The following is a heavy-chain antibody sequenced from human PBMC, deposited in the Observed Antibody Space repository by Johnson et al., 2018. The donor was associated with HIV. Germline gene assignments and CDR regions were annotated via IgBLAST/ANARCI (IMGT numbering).Heavy chain of an antibody. CDR1: GFTFDHYA. D-gene: IGHD4-23*01. CDR2: LTWNSDTT. V-gene: IGHV3-9*01. Sequence: VQVVESGGGLVQPGRSLRLSCVASGFTFDHYAMHWVRQPPGKGLEWVSGLTWNSDTTGYADSVKGRFTISRDNSKNTLYLQMNSLRAEDTAVYYCAKDQTVVTYDAFDIWGQGTMVTVSS. CDR3: AKDQTVVTYDAFDI. J-gene: IGHJ3*02.